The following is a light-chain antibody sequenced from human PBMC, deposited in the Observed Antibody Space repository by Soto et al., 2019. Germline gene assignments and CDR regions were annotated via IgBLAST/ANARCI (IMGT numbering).Light chain of an antibody. Sequence: IQMTQSPSSLSASVGDRVTITCRASQSISNYLAWFQQKPGKVPKRLIYAASSLQSGVPTRFSGSGSGTEFTLTISSLQPDDFATYYCLQDYIYPLTFGGGGKV. CDR2: AAS. CDR3: LQDYIYPLT. CDR1: QSISNY. J-gene: IGKJ4*01. V-gene: IGKV1-6*01.